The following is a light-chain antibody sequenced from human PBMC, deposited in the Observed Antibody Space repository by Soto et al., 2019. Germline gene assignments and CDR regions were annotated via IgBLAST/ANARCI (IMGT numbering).Light chain of an antibody. J-gene: IGKJ1*01. Sequence: EIVLTQSPGTLSLSPGERATLSCRASQSVSSSYLAWYQQKPGQAPRLLIYGASSRATGIPDRFSGSGSGTDFPLIISRLEPEEFAVYYCQQYGSSPRTFGQGTKVEIK. CDR2: GAS. CDR3: QQYGSSPRT. CDR1: QSVSSSY. V-gene: IGKV3-20*01.